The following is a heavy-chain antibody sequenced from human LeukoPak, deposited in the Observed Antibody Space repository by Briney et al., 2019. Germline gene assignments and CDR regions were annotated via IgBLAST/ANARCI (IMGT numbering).Heavy chain of an antibody. CDR3: AIVRRSAVAGLWLDY. Sequence: KPSETLSLTCTVSGGSISSYYWSWIRQPPGKGLEWIGYIYYSGSTNYNPSLKSRATISVDTSKNQFSLKLSSVTAADTAVYYCAIVRRSAVAGLWLDYWGQGTLVTVSS. J-gene: IGHJ4*02. CDR2: IYYSGST. V-gene: IGHV4-59*01. D-gene: IGHD6-19*01. CDR1: GGSISSYY.